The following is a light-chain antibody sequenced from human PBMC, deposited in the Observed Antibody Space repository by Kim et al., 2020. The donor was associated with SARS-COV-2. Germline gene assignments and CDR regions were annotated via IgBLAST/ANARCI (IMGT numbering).Light chain of an antibody. J-gene: IGLJ2*01. CDR3: QTWDTGIQV. V-gene: IGLV4-69*01. CDR1: SGHSSYA. CDR2: LNSDGSH. Sequence: SVKLTCTLSSGHSSYAIAWHQQQPEKGPRYLMKLNSDGSHSKGDGIPDRFSGSSSGAERYLTISSLQSEDEADYYCQTWDTGIQVFGGGTQLTVL.